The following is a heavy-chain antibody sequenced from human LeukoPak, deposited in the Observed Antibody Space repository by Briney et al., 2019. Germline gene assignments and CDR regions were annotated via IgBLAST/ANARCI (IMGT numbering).Heavy chain of an antibody. CDR2: IIPIFGTA. CDR1: GGTFSSYA. Sequence: GASVKVSCKASGGTFSSYAISWVRQAPGQGLEWMGGIIPIFGTANYAQKFQGRVTITADESTSTAYMEPSSLRSEDTAVYYCARLRYFDWGDYYYYYYMDVWGKGTTVTVSS. V-gene: IGHV1-69*13. J-gene: IGHJ6*03. D-gene: IGHD3-9*01. CDR3: ARLRYFDWGDYYYYYYMDV.